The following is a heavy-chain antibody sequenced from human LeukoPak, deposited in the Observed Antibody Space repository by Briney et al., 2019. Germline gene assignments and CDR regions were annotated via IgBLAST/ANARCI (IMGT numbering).Heavy chain of an antibody. V-gene: IGHV1-18*01. CDR1: GYTFTSYG. CDR2: ISAYNGNT. Sequence: GASVKVSCKASGYTFTSYGISWVRQAPGQGLEWMGWISAYNGNTNYAQKLQGRVTMTTDTSTSTAYMELRSLRSDDTAVYYCAREGITFGGVIVLADYWGQGTLATVSS. J-gene: IGHJ4*02. D-gene: IGHD3-16*02. CDR3: AREGITFGGVIVLADY.